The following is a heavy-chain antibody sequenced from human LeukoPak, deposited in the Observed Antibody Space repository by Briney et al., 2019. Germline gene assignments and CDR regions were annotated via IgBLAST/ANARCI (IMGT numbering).Heavy chain of an antibody. CDR3: ARVRGLGYYYMDV. J-gene: IGHJ6*03. CDR1: GFTFSSYS. V-gene: IGHV3-48*01. CDR2: ISSSSSTI. Sequence: GGSLRLSCAASGFTFSSYSMNWVRQAPGKGLEWVSYISSSSSTIYYADSVKGRFTISRDNAKNSLYLQMNSLRAEDTAVYYCARVRGLGYYYMDVWGKGTTVTVS.